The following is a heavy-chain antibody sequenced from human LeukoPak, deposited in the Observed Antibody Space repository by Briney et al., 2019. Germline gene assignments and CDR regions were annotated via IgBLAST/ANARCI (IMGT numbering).Heavy chain of an antibody. Sequence: GGPLRLSCAASGFTFSSYWMSWVRQAPGKGLEWVANIKHDGREKYYVDSVKGRFTISRDNAKNSLYLQMNSLRAEDTAVYYCARWGYYGSGSYCFDYWGQGTLVTVSS. CDR2: IKHDGREK. J-gene: IGHJ4*02. CDR3: ARWGYYGSGSYCFDY. D-gene: IGHD3-10*01. V-gene: IGHV3-7*04. CDR1: GFTFSSYW.